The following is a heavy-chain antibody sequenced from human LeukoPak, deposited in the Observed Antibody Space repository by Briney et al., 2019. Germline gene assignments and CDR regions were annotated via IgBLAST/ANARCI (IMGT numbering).Heavy chain of an antibody. CDR2: INPNSGGT. V-gene: IGHV1-2*04. CDR3: ARDRLYYYYYGMDV. CDR1: GYTFTGYY. J-gene: IGHJ6*02. Sequence: ASVKVSCKASGYTFTGYYMHWVRQAPGQGLEWMGWINPNSGGTNYAQKFQGWVTMTRDTSISTAYMELSRLRSDDTAVYYCARDRLYYYYYGMDVWGQGTTVTVSS. D-gene: IGHD6-25*01.